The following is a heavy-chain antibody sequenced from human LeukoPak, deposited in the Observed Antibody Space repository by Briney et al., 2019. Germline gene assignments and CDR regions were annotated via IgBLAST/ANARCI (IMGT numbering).Heavy chain of an antibody. V-gene: IGHV3-66*04. Sequence: GGSLRLSCAASGFTASSNHMSWGRQAPGKGLVWVSVIYSGGTTYYADSVKGRFTISRDNSKNTLYLQMNSLRADDTAVYYCARLSSSWSEAFDYWGQGTLVTVSS. CDR3: ARLSSSWSEAFDY. D-gene: IGHD6-13*01. CDR2: IYSGGTT. CDR1: GFTASSNH. J-gene: IGHJ4*02.